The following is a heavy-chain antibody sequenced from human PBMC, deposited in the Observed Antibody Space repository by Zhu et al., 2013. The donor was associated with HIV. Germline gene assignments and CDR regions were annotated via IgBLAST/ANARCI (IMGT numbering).Heavy chain of an antibody. V-gene: IGHV1-69*01. CDR3: ARDLRYFDWLPVYYYYGMDV. Sequence: QVQLVQSGAEVKKPGSSVKVSCKASGGTFSSYAISWVRQAPGQGLEWMGGIIPIFGTANYAQKFQGRVTITADESTSTAYMELSSLRSEDTAVYYCARDLRYFDWLPVYYYYGMDVWGQGTTVTVSS. CDR2: IIPIFGTA. J-gene: IGHJ6*02. CDR1: GGTFSSYA. D-gene: IGHD3-9*01.